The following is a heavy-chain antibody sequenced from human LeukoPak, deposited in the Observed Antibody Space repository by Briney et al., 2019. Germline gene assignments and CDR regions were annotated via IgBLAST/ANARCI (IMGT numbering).Heavy chain of an antibody. CDR2: INHSGST. CDR3: ARGFRPLHLGTSYCSGGSCTSYYYYGMDV. Sequence: PSETLSLTCTVSGGSVSSADYYWSWIRQPPGKGLEWIGEINHSGSTNYNPSLKSRVTISVDTSKNQFSLKLSSVTAADTAVYYCARGFRPLHLGTSYCSGGSCTSYYYYGMDVWGQGTTVTVSS. CDR1: GGSVSSADYY. J-gene: IGHJ6*02. D-gene: IGHD2-15*01. V-gene: IGHV4-34*01.